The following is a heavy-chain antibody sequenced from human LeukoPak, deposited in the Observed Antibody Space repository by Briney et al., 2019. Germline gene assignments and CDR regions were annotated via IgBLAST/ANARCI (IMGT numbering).Heavy chain of an antibody. J-gene: IGHJ4*02. CDR1: GFTFTSFS. D-gene: IGHD3-22*01. Sequence: GGSLRLSCAASGFTFTSFSFNWVRQAPGKGLEWVSSINTVATYIYYADSVRGRFTISRDNAKNSVYLQMDSLRAEDAGVYYCARLRRNGDSGGFYYYYDYWGQGTLVTVSS. V-gene: IGHV3-21*01. CDR3: ARLRRNGDSGGFYYYYDY. CDR2: INTVATYI.